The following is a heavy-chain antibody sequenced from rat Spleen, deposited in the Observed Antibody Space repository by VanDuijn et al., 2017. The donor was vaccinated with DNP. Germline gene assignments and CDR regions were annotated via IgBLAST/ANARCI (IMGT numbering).Heavy chain of an antibody. V-gene: IGHV5-31*01. CDR2: ITNTGGST. Sequence: EVQLVETGGGPVQPGRSLKLSCVASGFIFSNYWLTWIRPAPGKGLGGGASITNTGGSTYYPDSVKGRFTISRDNAKSTLYLQMNSLRSEDTATYYCTSPTTSFAYWGQGTLVTVSS. D-gene: IGHD1-10*01. J-gene: IGHJ3*01. CDR3: TSPTTSFAY. CDR1: GFIFSNYW.